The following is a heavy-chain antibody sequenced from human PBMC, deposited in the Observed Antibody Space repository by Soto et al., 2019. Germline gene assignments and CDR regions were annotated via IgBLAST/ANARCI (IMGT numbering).Heavy chain of an antibody. CDR3: ASAPSITMVRGGIITSAFDI. CDR2: ISGSGGST. CDR1: GFTFSSYA. D-gene: IGHD3-10*01. J-gene: IGHJ3*02. V-gene: IGHV3-23*01. Sequence: ESGGGLVQPGGSLRLSCAASGFTFSSYAMSWVRQAPGTGLEWVSAISGSGGSTYYADSVKGRFTISRDNSKNTLYLQMNSLRAEDTAVYYCASAPSITMVRGGIITSAFDIWGQGTMVTVSS.